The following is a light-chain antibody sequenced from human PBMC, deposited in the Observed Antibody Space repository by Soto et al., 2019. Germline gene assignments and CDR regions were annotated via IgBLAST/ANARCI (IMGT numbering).Light chain of an antibody. CDR3: QQRINWPRT. CDR1: QSVSSY. V-gene: IGKV3-11*01. Sequence: EIVLTQSPATLALAPGERATLSCRASQSVSSYLAWYQQKPGQAPRLLINDASNRATGISGRFSGSGSGTDFTLTISSLEPEDFAVYYCQQRINWPRTFGQGTKVDIK. CDR2: DAS. J-gene: IGKJ1*01.